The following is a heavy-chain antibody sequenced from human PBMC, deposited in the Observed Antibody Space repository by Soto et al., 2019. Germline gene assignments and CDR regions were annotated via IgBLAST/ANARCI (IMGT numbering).Heavy chain of an antibody. CDR1: GDSISSYY. CDR3: ARGDSGHDLDY. Sequence: SETLSLTCTVSGDSISSYYWSWIRQPPGKGLEWIGYIYYSGSTNYNPSLKSRVTISVDTSKNQFSLKLSSVTAADTAVYYCARGDSGHDLDYWGQGTLVTVSS. CDR2: IYYSGST. V-gene: IGHV4-59*01. J-gene: IGHJ4*02. D-gene: IGHD5-12*01.